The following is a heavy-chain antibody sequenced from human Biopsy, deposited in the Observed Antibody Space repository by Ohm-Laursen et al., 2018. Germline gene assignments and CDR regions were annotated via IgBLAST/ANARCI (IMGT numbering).Heavy chain of an antibody. J-gene: IGHJ2*01. CDR3: ARDRGYYSDRTVPGYFDL. CDR2: VYYTGST. CDR1: GDSISSYY. V-gene: IGHV4-59*01. D-gene: IGHD3-22*01. Sequence: TLSLTCTVSGDSISSYYWSWIRQSPGKGLEWIGYVYYTGSTGYNPSLQSRVTISVDTSKNRFSLRLRSVTPADTAIYYCARDRGYYSDRTVPGYFDLWGRGTLVTVSS.